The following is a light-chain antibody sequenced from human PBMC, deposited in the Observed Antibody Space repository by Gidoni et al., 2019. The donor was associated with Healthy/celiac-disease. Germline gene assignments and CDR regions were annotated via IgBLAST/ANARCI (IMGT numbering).Light chain of an antibody. V-gene: IGKV3-20*01. CDR3: QQYDNSPLT. J-gene: IGKJ4*01. Sequence: EMVLTQSPGTLSLSPGERATLSCRASQSLTSTYLAWYQQKPGQAPRLLIYGASSRATGIPERVSGSGSGTDFTLTISRVEPEDFAVYYCQQYDNSPLTFGGGTKVEIK. CDR1: QSLTSTY. CDR2: GAS.